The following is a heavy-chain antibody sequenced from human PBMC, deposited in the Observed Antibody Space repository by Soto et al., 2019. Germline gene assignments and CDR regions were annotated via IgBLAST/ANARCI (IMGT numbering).Heavy chain of an antibody. CDR1: GFSLSSTRMA. V-gene: IGHV2-5*02. Sequence: QITLKESGPTLVKPTQTLTLTCTFSGFSLSSTRMAVGWIRQPPGKALEWLALIYCDDDKRYSPFLKSRLTITMGPPKNQVVLIMSNMDPLDTARSYCANMVMAGLGYYFDYWGQGTLFTVSS. CDR3: ANMVMAGLGYYFDY. CDR2: IYCDDDK. J-gene: IGHJ4*02. D-gene: IGHD6-19*01.